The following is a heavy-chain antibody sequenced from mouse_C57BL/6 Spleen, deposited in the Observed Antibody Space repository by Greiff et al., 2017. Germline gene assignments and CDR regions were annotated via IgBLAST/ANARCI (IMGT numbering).Heavy chain of an antibody. CDR1: GYTFTGYW. CDR2: IDPSDSYT. Sequence: QVQLQQPGAELVMPGASVKLSCKASGYTFTGYWMHWVKQRPGQGLEWIGEIDPSDSYTNYNQKFKGKSTLTVDKSSSTAYMQLSSLTSEDSAVYYCASTTVVAPYYFDYWGQGTTLTVSS. D-gene: IGHD1-1*01. CDR3: ASTTVVAPYYFDY. J-gene: IGHJ2*01. V-gene: IGHV1-69*01.